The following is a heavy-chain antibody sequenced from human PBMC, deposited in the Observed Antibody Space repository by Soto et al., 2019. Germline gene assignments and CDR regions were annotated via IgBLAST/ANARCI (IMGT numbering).Heavy chain of an antibody. CDR3: AREGDIVATINLDTYYYYGMDV. Sequence: SVKVSCKASGGTFSSYAISWVRQAPGQGLEWMGGIIPIFGTANYAQKFQGRVTITADESTSTAYMELSSLRSEDTAVYYCAREGDIVATINLDTYYYYGMDVWGQGTTVTVS. J-gene: IGHJ6*02. CDR1: GGTFSSYA. D-gene: IGHD5-12*01. CDR2: IIPIFGTA. V-gene: IGHV1-69*13.